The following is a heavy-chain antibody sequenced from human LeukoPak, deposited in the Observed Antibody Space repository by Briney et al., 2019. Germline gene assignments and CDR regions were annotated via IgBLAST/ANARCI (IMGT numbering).Heavy chain of an antibody. V-gene: IGHV4-4*07. CDR1: GCSISSYY. D-gene: IGHD6-13*01. Sequence: PSETLSLTCTVSGCSISSYYWSWIRQPAGKGLEWIGRIYTSGSTNYNPSLKSRVTMSVDTSKNQFSLKLSSVTVADTAVYYCARGTDSSSRNWFDPWGQGTLVTVSS. CDR2: IYTSGST. CDR3: ARGTDSSSRNWFDP. J-gene: IGHJ5*02.